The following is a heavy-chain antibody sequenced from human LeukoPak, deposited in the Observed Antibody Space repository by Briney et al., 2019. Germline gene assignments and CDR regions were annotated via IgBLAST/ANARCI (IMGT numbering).Heavy chain of an antibody. D-gene: IGHD6-13*01. CDR3: ARNLIPEQLVLNF. Sequence: SETLSLTCTVSGGSISNYYWNWIRQPPGKGLEWIGYIYYTGSTNYNPSLKSRVTMSVDTSKNQFTLNLKSVTPEDTAVYYCARNLIPEQLVLNFWGQGTLVTVSS. CDR2: IYYTGST. J-gene: IGHJ4*02. V-gene: IGHV4-59*01. CDR1: GGSISNYY.